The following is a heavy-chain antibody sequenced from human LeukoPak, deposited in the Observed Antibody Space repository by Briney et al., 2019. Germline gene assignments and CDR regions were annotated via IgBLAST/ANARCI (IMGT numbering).Heavy chain of an antibody. Sequence: SETLSLTCAVYGGSFSGYYWSWIRQPPGKGLEWIGEINHSGSTNYNPSLKSRVTISVDTSKNQFSLKLSSVTAADTAVYYCARGGRSGGSCYRNWFDPWGQGTLVTVSS. D-gene: IGHD2-15*01. J-gene: IGHJ5*02. CDR2: INHSGST. V-gene: IGHV4-34*01. CDR3: ARGGRSGGSCYRNWFDP. CDR1: GGSFSGYY.